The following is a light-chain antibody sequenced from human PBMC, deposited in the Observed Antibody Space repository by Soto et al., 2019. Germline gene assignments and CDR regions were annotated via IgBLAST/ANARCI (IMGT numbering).Light chain of an antibody. V-gene: IGKV3D-15*01. CDR1: QSVGSD. CDR3: QHFGNSPLWT. J-gene: IGKJ1*01. Sequence: EIVMTQSPATLSVSPGERATLSCRASQSVGSDLAWYQQKPGQAPRLVIYDIFTRATGVPTRISGSGSGTEFTLTISRLEPEDFAVYFCQHFGNSPLWTFGQGTKVDIK. CDR2: DIF.